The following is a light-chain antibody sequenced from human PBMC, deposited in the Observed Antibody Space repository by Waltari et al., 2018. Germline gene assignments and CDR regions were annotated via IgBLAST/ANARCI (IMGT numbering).Light chain of an antibody. V-gene: IGKV2-40*01. J-gene: IGKJ3*01. CDR1: QSLLHSNGNTY. CDR2: RGS. Sequence: DIVMTQTPLSLPITPGEPASISCRSSQSLLHSNGNTYLHWYLQKQGQSPQLLIYRGSNRASGVPDRFSGSGSGTDFTLKISKVEAEDVGVYYCVQAIAFPFTFGPGTKLDIK. CDR3: VQAIAFPFT.